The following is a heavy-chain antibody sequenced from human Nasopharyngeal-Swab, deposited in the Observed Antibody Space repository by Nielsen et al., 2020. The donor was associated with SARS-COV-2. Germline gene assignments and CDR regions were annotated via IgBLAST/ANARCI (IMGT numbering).Heavy chain of an antibody. CDR2: INSDGSTT. Sequence: VRQAPGKGLVWVSRINSDGSTTMYADSVKGRFTISRDNAKDMLYLQMNSLRAEDTAVYYCARVPFYSSGLYGVDYFDYWGQGTLVTVSS. CDR3: ARVPFYSSGLYGVDYFDY. D-gene: IGHD6-19*01. J-gene: IGHJ4*02. V-gene: IGHV3-74*03.